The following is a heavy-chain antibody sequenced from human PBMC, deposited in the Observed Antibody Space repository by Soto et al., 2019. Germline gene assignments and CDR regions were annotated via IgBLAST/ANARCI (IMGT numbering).Heavy chain of an antibody. J-gene: IGHJ4*02. CDR3: ARAGNWKVGPGYYFDY. Sequence: QVQLVQSGAEVKKPGSSVRVSCKASGGTFSSYAISWVRQATGQGLEWMGGIIPIFGTANYAQKFQGRVTITADESTSTAYMDLSSLRSEDTAVYYCARAGNWKVGPGYYFDYWGQGTLVTVSS. D-gene: IGHD1-20*01. CDR1: GGTFSSYA. V-gene: IGHV1-69*01. CDR2: IIPIFGTA.